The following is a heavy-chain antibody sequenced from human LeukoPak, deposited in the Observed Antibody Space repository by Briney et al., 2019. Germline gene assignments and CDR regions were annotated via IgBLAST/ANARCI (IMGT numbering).Heavy chain of an antibody. D-gene: IGHD2-15*01. V-gene: IGHV4-61*05. CDR1: GGSISSSSYY. CDR2: IYYSGST. Sequence: SETLSLTCTVSGGSISSSSYYWGWIRQPPGKGLEWIGYIYYSGSTKYNPSLKSRVTISVDTSKNQFSLNLSSVTAADTAVYYCARRYCSGGSCYSAFDYWGQGTLVTVSS. J-gene: IGHJ4*02. CDR3: ARRYCSGGSCYSAFDY.